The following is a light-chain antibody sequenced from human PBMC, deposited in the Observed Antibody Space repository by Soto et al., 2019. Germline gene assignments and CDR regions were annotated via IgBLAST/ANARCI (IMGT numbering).Light chain of an antibody. V-gene: IGKV3-15*01. Sequence: EIVMTQSPATLSVSPGERATLSCRASQSVSSKLAWYQKKPGQAPSLLIYGASTRATGIPARFSGSGSGTEFTLTISSLQSEDFAVYYCQHYNNGLTFGGGTKVEIK. CDR1: QSVSSK. CDR3: QHYNNGLT. J-gene: IGKJ4*01. CDR2: GAS.